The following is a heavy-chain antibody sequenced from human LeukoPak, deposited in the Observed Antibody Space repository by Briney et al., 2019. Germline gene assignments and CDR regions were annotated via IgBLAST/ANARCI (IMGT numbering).Heavy chain of an antibody. D-gene: IGHD5-24*01. CDR1: GFTFSSYA. V-gene: IGHV3-64*01. Sequence: PGGSLRLSCAASGFTFSSYAMHWVRQAPGKGLEYVSAISSNGGSTYYANSVKGRFTISRDNSKNTLYLQMGSLRAEDMAVYYCARTDRCDVFGIWGQGTMVTVSS. J-gene: IGHJ3*02. CDR3: ARTDRCDVFGI. CDR2: ISSNGGST.